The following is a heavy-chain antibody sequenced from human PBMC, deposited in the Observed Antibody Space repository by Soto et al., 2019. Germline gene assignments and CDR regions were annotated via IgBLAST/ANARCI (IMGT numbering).Heavy chain of an antibody. Sequence: QVQLVQSGAEVKKPGSSVKVSCKASGGTFSSYSITWVRQAPGQGLEWMGVIIPVFGTTNYAQNFQGRVTITADESTTTAYMELSSLRSEDTAVYYYARCITIFGGCYFDYWGQGTLVTVSS. CDR3: ARCITIFGGCYFDY. CDR2: IIPVFGTT. CDR1: GGTFSSYS. D-gene: IGHD3-3*01. V-gene: IGHV1-69*12. J-gene: IGHJ4*02.